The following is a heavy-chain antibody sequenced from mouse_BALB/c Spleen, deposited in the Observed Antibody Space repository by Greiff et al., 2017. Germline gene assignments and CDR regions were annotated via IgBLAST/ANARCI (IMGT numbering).Heavy chain of an antibody. CDR1: GYTFTDYE. CDR3: TRHYYDYDFAY. CDR2: IDPETGGT. J-gene: IGHJ3*01. D-gene: IGHD2-4*01. V-gene: IGHV1-15*01. Sequence: VQLQQSGAELVRPGASVTLSCKASGYTFTDYEMHWVKQTPVHGLEWIGAIDPETGGTAYNQKFKGKATLTADKSSSTAYMELRSLTSEDSAVYYCTRHYYDYDFAYWGQGTLVTVSA.